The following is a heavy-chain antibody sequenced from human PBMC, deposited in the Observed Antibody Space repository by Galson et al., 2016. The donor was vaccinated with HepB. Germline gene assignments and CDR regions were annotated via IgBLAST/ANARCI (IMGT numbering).Heavy chain of an antibody. D-gene: IGHD2-15*01. Sequence: SLRLSCAASRFSFGVYWMNWVRQAPGKGLEWVANINRDGSEKYYLDSVKGRFTISRDNAKNSLYLQMDSLRAEDTAVYYCARDGGRSGPYWDYCDYWGQGTQVTVSS. CDR1: RFSFGVYW. CDR3: ARDGGRSGPYWDYCDY. J-gene: IGHJ4*02. V-gene: IGHV3-7*01. CDR2: INRDGSEK.